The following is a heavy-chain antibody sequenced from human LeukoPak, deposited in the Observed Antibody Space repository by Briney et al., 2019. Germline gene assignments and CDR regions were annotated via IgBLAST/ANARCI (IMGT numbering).Heavy chain of an antibody. Sequence: SETLSLTYTVSGGSITSGDYYWSWIRQPPGKGLEWIGYIYYSGSTYYNPSLKSRVTISLDTSKNQFSLKLSSVTAADTAVYYCARAAVAGDYFDYWGQGTLVSASS. CDR3: ARAAVAGDYFDY. CDR2: IYYSGST. J-gene: IGHJ4*02. V-gene: IGHV4-30-4*01. D-gene: IGHD6-19*01. CDR1: GGSITSGDYY.